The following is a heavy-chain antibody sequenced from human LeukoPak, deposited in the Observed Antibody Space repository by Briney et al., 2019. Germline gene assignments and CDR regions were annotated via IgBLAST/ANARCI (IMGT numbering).Heavy chain of an antibody. D-gene: IGHD3-22*01. J-gene: IGHJ4*02. V-gene: IGHV1-69*13. Sequence: SVKVSXKASGGTFSSYAISWVRQAPGQGLEWMGGIIPIFGTANYAQKFQGRVTITADESTSTAYMELSSLRSEDTAVYYCARVGYYYDGTDYWGQGTLVTVSS. CDR3: ARVGYYYDGTDY. CDR1: GGTFSSYA. CDR2: IIPIFGTA.